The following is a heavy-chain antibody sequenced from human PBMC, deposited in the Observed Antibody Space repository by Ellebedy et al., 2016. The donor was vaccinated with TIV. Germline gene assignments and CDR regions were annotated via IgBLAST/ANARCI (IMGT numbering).Heavy chain of an antibody. CDR2: LSYDGSNE. CDR1: GFTFSSYS. Sequence: PGGSLRLSCAASGFTFSSYSMHWVRQAPGKGLEWVAALSYDGSNEYYGDSVKGRFTISRDNAKNTLYLQMNSLTAEDTAIYYCARANQQLPRVVAFWGQGTLVTVSS. V-gene: IGHV3-30*03. D-gene: IGHD6-13*01. J-gene: IGHJ4*02. CDR3: ARANQQLPRVVAF.